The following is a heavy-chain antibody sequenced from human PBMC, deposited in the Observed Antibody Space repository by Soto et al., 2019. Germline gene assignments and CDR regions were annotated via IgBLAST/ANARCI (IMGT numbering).Heavy chain of an antibody. CDR3: AKKGAGCSGGSCHGWYYYYYMDV. CDR1: GFTFSSYA. V-gene: IGHV3-23*01. Sequence: GGSLRLSCAASGFTFSSYAMSWVRQAPGKGLEWVSAISGSGGSTYYADSVKGRFTISRDNSKNTLYLQMNSLRAEDTAVYYCAKKGAGCSGGSCHGWYYYYYMDVWGKGTTVTVSS. CDR2: ISGSGGST. D-gene: IGHD2-15*01. J-gene: IGHJ6*03.